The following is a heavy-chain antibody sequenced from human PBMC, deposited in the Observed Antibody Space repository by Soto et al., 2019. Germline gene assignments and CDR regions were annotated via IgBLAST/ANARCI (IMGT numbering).Heavy chain of an antibody. J-gene: IGHJ5*02. D-gene: IGHD3-10*01. CDR1: GGSFSGYY. V-gene: IGHV4-34*01. CDR3: ARGQGLWFGELLSTFNWFDP. Sequence: SETLSLTCAVYGGSFSGYYWSWIRQPPGKGLEWIGEINHSGSTNYNPSLKSRVTISVDTSKNQFSLKLSSVTAADTAVYYCARGQGLWFGELLSTFNWFDPWGQGTLVTVSS. CDR2: INHSGST.